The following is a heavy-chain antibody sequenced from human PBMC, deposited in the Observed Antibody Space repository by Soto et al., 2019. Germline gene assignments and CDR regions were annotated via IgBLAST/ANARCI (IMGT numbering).Heavy chain of an antibody. CDR3: AREYGSSWSSYYYYGMDV. D-gene: IGHD6-13*01. CDR1: GFTFSSYW. J-gene: IGHJ6*02. V-gene: IGHV3-74*01. CDR2: INSDGSST. Sequence: GGSLRLSCAASGFTFSSYWMHWVRQAPGKGLVWVSRINSDGSSTSYADSVKGRFTISRDNAKNTLYLQMNSLRAEDTAVYYCAREYGSSWSSYYYYGMDVWGQGTTVTVSS.